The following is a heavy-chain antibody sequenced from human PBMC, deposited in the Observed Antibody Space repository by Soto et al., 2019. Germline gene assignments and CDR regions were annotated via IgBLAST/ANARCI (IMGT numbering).Heavy chain of an antibody. V-gene: IGHV3-30*03. J-gene: IGHJ6*02. CDR1: GFTFSSYG. Sequence: QVQLVESGGGVVQPGRSLRLSCAASGFTFSSYGMHWVRQAPGKGLEWVAVISYDGSNIYYADSVKGRFTISRDNSKNTLYLQMNSLRAEDTAVYYCARKDGWRVSYYYYGMDVWGQGTTVTVSS. CDR3: ARKDGWRVSYYYYGMDV. CDR2: ISYDGSNI. D-gene: IGHD2-15*01.